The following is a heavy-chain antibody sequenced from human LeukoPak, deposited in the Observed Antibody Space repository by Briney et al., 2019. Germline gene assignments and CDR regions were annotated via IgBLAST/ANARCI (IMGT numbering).Heavy chain of an antibody. J-gene: IGHJ4*02. CDR3: ARAPQIGFSGFDKNY. CDR2: INSDGSRI. CDR1: GFTLSDYW. V-gene: IGHV3-74*01. Sequence: PGGSLRLSCAVSGFTLSDYWMQWVRQAPGKDLVWVSRINSDGSRIIYADSVKGRFTISRDNAKNTVYLQMNSLRADDTAVYFCARAPQIGFSGFDKNYWGQGTLVTVSS. D-gene: IGHD5-12*01.